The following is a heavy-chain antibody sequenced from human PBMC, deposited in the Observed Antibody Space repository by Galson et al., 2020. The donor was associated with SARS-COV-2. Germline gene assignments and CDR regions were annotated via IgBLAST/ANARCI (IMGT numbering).Heavy chain of an antibody. Sequence: SETLYLTCAVSGYSISSGYYWGWIRQPPGKGLEWIGSIYHSGSTYYNPSLKSRVTISVDTSKNQFSLKLSSVTAADTAVYYCARDNFGFLEWLSSFDYWGQGTLVTVSS. D-gene: IGHD3-3*01. V-gene: IGHV4-38-2*02. CDR2: IYHSGST. CDR1: GYSISSGYY. CDR3: ARDNFGFLEWLSSFDY. J-gene: IGHJ4*02.